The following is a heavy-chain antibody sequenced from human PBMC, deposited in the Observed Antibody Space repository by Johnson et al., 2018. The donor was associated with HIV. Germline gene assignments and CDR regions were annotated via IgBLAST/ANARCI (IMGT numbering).Heavy chain of an antibody. CDR1: GFSVSNNY. J-gene: IGHJ3*01. D-gene: IGHD6-19*01. CDR2: IFSDGSNT. Sequence: VQLVESGGDLVQPGGSLRLSCGASGFSVSNNYMSWVRQAPGKGLEWVSRIFSDGSNTDYADSVKGRFTISRDNAKNTLYLQMNSLRAEDTAAYYCARKQWLAKISSDAFDVWGQGTMVTVSS. CDR3: ARKQWLAKISSDAFDV. V-gene: IGHV3-74*02.